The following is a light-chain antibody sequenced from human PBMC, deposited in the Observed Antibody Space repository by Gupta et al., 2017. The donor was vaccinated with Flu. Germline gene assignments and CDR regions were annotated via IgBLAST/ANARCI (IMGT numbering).Light chain of an antibody. V-gene: IGLV2-8*01. Sequence: STLTQPPSASGSPGQAVTISSTGTSSDVGGYNYVSWYQQHPGTAPKLLIYEVSKLSSGVPARFSGSKSGNTASLTVXGXQAEDEXDYYCSSYAGSIIFVVFGGGTKLTVL. CDR3: SSYAGSIIFVV. J-gene: IGLJ2*01. CDR1: SSDVGGYNY. CDR2: EVS.